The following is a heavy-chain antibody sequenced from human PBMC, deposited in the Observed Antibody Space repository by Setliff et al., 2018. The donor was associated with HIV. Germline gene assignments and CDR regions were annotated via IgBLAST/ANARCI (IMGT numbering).Heavy chain of an antibody. Sequence: SETLSLTCMVSGGSVCGYYWSWIRQPPGKGLEWIGSIQYGGTTYSNQSLSSRVAFSVDTSKNQYSLQLSSVTAAYMAVYYCARTRDCNSSGCFYHAFDMWGQGTMVTVSS. V-gene: IGHV4-39*01. D-gene: IGHD2-2*01. J-gene: IGHJ3*02. CDR2: IQYGGTT. CDR1: GGSVCGYY. CDR3: ARTRDCNSSGCFYHAFDM.